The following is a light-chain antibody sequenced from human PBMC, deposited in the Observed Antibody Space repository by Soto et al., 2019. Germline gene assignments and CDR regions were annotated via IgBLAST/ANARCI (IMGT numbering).Light chain of an antibody. CDR3: QQTNSFPLP. J-gene: IGKJ4*01. V-gene: IGKV1D-12*01. Sequence: DIQMTQAPSSVSASVGDGVTITCRASQGISTSLGWYQQKPGKAPKLLIYAASSLQSGVPSRFSGTGSGTDFTLTISSLQPEDFATYYCQQTNSFPLPFGGGPKV. CDR2: AAS. CDR1: QGISTS.